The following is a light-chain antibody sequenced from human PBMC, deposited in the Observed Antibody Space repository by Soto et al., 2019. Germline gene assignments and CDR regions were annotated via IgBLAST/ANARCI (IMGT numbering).Light chain of an antibody. Sequence: QSALTQPASVSGSPGQSITISCTGTSSDVGGYNYVSWYQQHPGKVPKLMIYDVSNRPSGVSNRFSGSKSGKTASLTISGLQAEDEADYYCSSYTSSSTLVFGGGTKLTVL. J-gene: IGLJ3*02. CDR2: DVS. CDR3: SSYTSSSTLV. CDR1: SSDVGGYNY. V-gene: IGLV2-14*01.